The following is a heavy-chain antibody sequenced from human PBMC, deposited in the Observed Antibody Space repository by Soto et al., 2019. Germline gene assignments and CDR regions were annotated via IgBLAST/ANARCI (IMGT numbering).Heavy chain of an antibody. J-gene: IGHJ4*02. CDR2: LSADTGQT. Sequence: HVQLVQSGAEVRKPGASVKVSCKASGYTFTTYGITWVRQAPGQGLEWMGWLSADTGQTYYAQRVQGRVTMTTDTSTTKAYLDLRSLRSDDTAVYYCARVSVALDWSTTPFDYWRQGTPVTVSS. CDR3: ARVSVALDWSTTPFDY. V-gene: IGHV1-18*01. CDR1: GYTFTTYG. D-gene: IGHD1-1*01.